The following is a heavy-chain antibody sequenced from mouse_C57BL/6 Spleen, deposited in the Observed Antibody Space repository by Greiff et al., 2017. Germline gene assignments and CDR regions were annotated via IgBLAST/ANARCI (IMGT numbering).Heavy chain of an antibody. CDR3: ARHENWDPYFDY. CDR2: ISSGGSYT. J-gene: IGHJ2*01. Sequence: EVQVVESGGDLVKPGGSLKLSCAASGFTFSSYGMSWVRQTPDKRLEWVATISSGGSYTYYPDSVKGRFTISRDNAKNTLYLQMSSLKSEDTAMYYCARHENWDPYFDYWGQGTTLTVSS. D-gene: IGHD4-1*01. CDR1: GFTFSSYG. V-gene: IGHV5-6*01.